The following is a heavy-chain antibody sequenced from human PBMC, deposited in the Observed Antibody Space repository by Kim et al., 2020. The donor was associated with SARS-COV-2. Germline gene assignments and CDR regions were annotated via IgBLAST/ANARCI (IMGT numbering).Heavy chain of an antibody. V-gene: IGHV4-31*03. D-gene: IGHD1-1*01. CDR3: ARDQGAGTLLTGRFPNWFDP. J-gene: IGHJ5*02. CDR1: GGSISSGGYY. Sequence: SETLSLTCTVSGGSISSGGYYWSWIRQHPGKGLEWIGYIYYSGSTYYNPSLKSRVTISVDTSKNQFSLKLSSVTAADTAVYYCARDQGAGTLLTGRFPNWFDPWGQGTLVTVSS. CDR2: IYYSGST.